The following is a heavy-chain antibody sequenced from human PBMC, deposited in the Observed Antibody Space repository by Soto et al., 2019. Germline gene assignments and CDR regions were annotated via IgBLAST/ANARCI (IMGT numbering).Heavy chain of an antibody. CDR3: ARAHAPTLPFDS. CDR2: FFHSGNA. V-gene: IGHV4-59*01. CDR1: GGSITNVY. Sequence: PSETLSLTSNVSGGSITNVYCSWIRQPPGKGLQWIGFFFHSGNAKYNPSLKSRVTMSVDTSKNQSSLTLDSVTAADTAVYFCARAHAPTLPFDSWGQGTLVPVAS. J-gene: IGHJ4*02.